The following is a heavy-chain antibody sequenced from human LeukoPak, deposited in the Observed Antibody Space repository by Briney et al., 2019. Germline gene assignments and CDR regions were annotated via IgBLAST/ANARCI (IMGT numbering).Heavy chain of an antibody. D-gene: IGHD5-24*01. V-gene: IGHV1-46*01. Sequence: ASVKVSCKASGYTFSNYYIHWVRPAPQGGLEWMGLIYPSGDNTNYAQNFQGRVTMTRDTSASTVYMELSSLRSEDTAIYYCARIRDDYNDAYDIWGQGTVVTVPS. CDR3: ARIRDDYNDAYDI. CDR2: IYPSGDNT. J-gene: IGHJ3*02. CDR1: GYTFSNYY.